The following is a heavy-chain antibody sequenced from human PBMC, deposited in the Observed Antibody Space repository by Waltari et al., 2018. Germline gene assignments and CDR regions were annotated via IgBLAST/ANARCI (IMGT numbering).Heavy chain of an antibody. CDR1: GYTFTRYA. D-gene: IGHD4-17*01. CDR3: ATGLGRNDYENSYWYFDL. Sequence: QVQQGQPGAEGKKPGASVEVTCQASGYTFTRYAMQCVRAAAGQRLEWMGWSNAGNGNTKYSQHFLGRVTITRATSASTAYLALSSLRSEDPAVYYCATGLGRNDYENSYWYFDLWGRGTLVTVSS. J-gene: IGHJ2*01. CDR2: SNAGNGNT. V-gene: IGHV1-3*01.